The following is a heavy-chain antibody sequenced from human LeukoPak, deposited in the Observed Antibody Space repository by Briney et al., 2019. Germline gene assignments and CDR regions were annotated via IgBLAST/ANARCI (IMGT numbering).Heavy chain of an antibody. J-gene: IGHJ4*02. CDR3: ARAEALYDSSGYYEDY. D-gene: IGHD3-22*01. Sequence: ASVKVSCKASGYTFTGYYMHWVRQAPGQGLEWMGWINPNSGGTNYAQKFQGRVTMTRDTSISTAYMEPSRLISDDTAVYYCARAEALYDSSGYYEDYWGQGSLVTVSS. CDR2: INPNSGGT. CDR1: GYTFTGYY. V-gene: IGHV1-2*02.